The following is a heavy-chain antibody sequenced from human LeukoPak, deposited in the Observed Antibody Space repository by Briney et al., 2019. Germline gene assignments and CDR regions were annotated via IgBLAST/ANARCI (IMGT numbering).Heavy chain of an antibody. J-gene: IGHJ4*02. CDR3: ARVFLDSAFDY. CDR1: GYSFTSFD. Sequence: VASVKVSCKASGYSFTSFDINWVRQASGQGPEWMGWMNPNSGNTGYAQKFQGRVILTRNTAINTAYMELNSLISEDTAVYYCARVFLDSAFDYWGQGALVTVSS. CDR2: MNPNSGNT. D-gene: IGHD3/OR15-3a*01. V-gene: IGHV1-8*01.